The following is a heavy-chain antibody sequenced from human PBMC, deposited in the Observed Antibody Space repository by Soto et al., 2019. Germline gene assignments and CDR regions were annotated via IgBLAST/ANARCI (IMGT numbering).Heavy chain of an antibody. V-gene: IGHV1-2*02. J-gene: IGHJ4*02. Sequence: ASVKVSCKASGYSFTGYYLHWVRQAPGQGLEWMGWINPNTGGINYAQRFQGRVTMTRDTSINTAYMELSRLTSDDTALYYCARFSSGFDYWGQGTLGT. CDR3: ARFSSGFDY. CDR1: GYSFTGYY. CDR2: INPNTGGI. D-gene: IGHD6-19*01.